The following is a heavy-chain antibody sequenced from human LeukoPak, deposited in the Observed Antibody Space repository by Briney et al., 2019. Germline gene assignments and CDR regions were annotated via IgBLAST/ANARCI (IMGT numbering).Heavy chain of an antibody. D-gene: IGHD3-22*01. Sequence: SVKVSCKASGGTFSSYAISWVRQAPGQGLEWMGGIIPIFGTANYAQKLQGRVTMTTDTSTSTAYMELRSLRSDDTAVYYCARSLFYDSSGYYPYDDYWGQGTLVTVSS. V-gene: IGHV1-69*05. CDR3: ARSLFYDSSGYYPYDDY. CDR1: GGTFSSYA. CDR2: IIPIFGTA. J-gene: IGHJ4*02.